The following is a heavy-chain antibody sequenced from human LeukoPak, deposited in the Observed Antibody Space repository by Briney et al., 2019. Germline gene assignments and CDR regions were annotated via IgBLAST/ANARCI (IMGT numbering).Heavy chain of an antibody. CDR2: MKYDGSEK. Sequence: PGGSLRLSCAASGFTFSSYWMSWVRQAPGKGLEWVANMKYDGSEKDYVDSVKGRFTISRDNAENSLYLHMDGVRAEDTAVYYCARDIAPAGLFFDYWGRGTVVTVSS. V-gene: IGHV3-7*01. CDR1: GFTFSSYW. CDR3: ARDIAPAGLFFDY. J-gene: IGHJ4*02. D-gene: IGHD6-13*01.